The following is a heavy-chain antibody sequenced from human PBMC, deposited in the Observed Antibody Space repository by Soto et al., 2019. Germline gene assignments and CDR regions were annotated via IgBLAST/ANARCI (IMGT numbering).Heavy chain of an antibody. CDR2: IGTAGDT. CDR3: AREVEGNYGFYGYYYYYMDV. CDR1: GFTFTSYD. Sequence: EVQLVESGGSLVQPGGSLRLSCAASGFTFTSYDMHWVRQATGKGLEWVSAIGTAGDTYYPGSVKGRFTISRENAKNSLYLQMNSLRAGDTAVYYCAREVEGNYGFYGYYYYYMDVWGKGTTVTVSS. D-gene: IGHD4-17*01. J-gene: IGHJ6*03. V-gene: IGHV3-13*01.